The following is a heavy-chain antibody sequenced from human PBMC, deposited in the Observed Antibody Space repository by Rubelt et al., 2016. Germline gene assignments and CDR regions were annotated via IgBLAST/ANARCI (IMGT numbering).Heavy chain of an antibody. D-gene: IGHD1-14*01. CDR2: IKTDGSED. V-gene: IGHV3-7*03. Sequence: GSLRLSCAASGFTFTTYWMSWVRQAPGKGLEWVANIKTDGSEDYYEDSVKGRFTISRDNAKNSLYLQMNSLRAEDTAVYYCARDVTPEYNRAWFDAFDIWGQGTMVTVSS. CDR3: ARDVTPEYNRAWFDAFDI. J-gene: IGHJ3*02. CDR1: GFTFTTYW.